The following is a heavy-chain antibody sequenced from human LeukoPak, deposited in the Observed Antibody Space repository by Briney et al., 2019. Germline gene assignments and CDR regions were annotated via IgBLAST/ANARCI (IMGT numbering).Heavy chain of an antibody. V-gene: IGHV4-59*08. Sequence: PSETLSLTCTLSGGFKRDYYWRWLRGPPGKGQVGIGYIYYSGSTNYSPSLKSRVTISVDTSKNQFSLNLSSVTAADTAGYYCASNNKSSGWFYDYWGQGTLVTVS. CDR3: ASNNKSSGWFYDY. CDR1: GGFKRDYY. CDR2: IYYSGST. J-gene: IGHJ4*02. D-gene: IGHD6-19*01.